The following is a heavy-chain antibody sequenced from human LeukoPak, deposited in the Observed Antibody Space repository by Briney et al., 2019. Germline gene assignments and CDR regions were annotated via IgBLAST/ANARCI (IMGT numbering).Heavy chain of an antibody. D-gene: IGHD2-15*01. CDR3: ARGQLTCSGGSCYSNHYYCYYYMDV. J-gene: IGHJ6*03. CDR2: INHSGST. Sequence: SETLSLTCAVYGGSFSGYYWSWIRQPPGKGLEWIGEINHSGSTNYNPSLKSRVTISVDTSKNQFSLRLSSVTAADTAVYYCARGQLTCSGGSCYSNHYYCYYYMDVWGKGTTVTVSS. CDR1: GGSFSGYY. V-gene: IGHV4-34*01.